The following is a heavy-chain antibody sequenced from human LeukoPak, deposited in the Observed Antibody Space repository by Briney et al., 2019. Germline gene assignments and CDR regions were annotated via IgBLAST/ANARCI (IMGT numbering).Heavy chain of an antibody. V-gene: IGHV4-4*02. CDR3: ARSPFFNPENWFDP. CDR1: GGSISSSNW. CDR2: IYHSGST. Sequence: SGTLSLTCAVSGGSISSSNWWSWVRQPPGKGLEWIGEIYHSGSTNYNPSLKSRVTISVDTSKNQFSLKLSSVTAADTAVYYCARSPFFNPENWFDPWGQGTLVTVSS. J-gene: IGHJ5*02.